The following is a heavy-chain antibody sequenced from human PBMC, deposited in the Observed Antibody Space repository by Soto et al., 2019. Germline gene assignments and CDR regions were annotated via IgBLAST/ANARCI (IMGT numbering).Heavy chain of an antibody. Sequence: SGPTLVNPTQTLTLTCSFSGFSLSVYGVRVIWFRQPPGETLEWLALIHWNDDKRYSPYLKSRLTITKGTSKNQVVLTLTNLDPLDTGTYFCAHTKDSSGFLTSWGQGILVTVSS. CDR1: GFSLSVYGVR. D-gene: IGHD3-22*01. CDR2: IHWNDDK. V-gene: IGHV2-5*01. J-gene: IGHJ5*02. CDR3: AHTKDSSGFLTS.